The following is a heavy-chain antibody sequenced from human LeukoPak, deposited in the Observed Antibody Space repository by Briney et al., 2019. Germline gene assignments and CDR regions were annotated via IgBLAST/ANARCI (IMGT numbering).Heavy chain of an antibody. CDR2: ISYDGSNK. V-gene: IGHV3-30*04. J-gene: IGHJ4*02. D-gene: IGHD4-17*01. CDR1: GFTFSSYA. Sequence: PGGSLRLSCAASGFTFSSYAMHWVRQAPGKGLEWVAVISYDGSNKYYADSVKGRFTISRDNSKNTLYLQMNSLRAEDTAVYYCARDSPYGDYDSWGQGTLVSVSS. CDR3: ARDSPYGDYDS.